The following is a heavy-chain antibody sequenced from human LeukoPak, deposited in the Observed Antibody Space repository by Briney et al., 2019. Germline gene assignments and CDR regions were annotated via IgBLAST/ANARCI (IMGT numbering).Heavy chain of an antibody. J-gene: IGHJ6*03. V-gene: IGHV1-2*02. CDR2: INPNSGGT. Sequence: ASVKVSCKASGYTFSGYYMHWVRQAPGQGLEWMGWINPNSGGTNYAQKFQGRVTTTRDTSISTAYMELSRLRSDDTAVYYCARDGVVVPAAMGYYYMDVWGKGTTVTISS. D-gene: IGHD2-2*01. CDR1: GYTFSGYY. CDR3: ARDGVVVPAAMGYYYMDV.